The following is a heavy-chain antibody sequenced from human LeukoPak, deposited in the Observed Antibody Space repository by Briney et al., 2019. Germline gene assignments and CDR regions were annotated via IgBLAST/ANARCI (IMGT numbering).Heavy chain of an antibody. CDR1: GYIFTNYG. V-gene: IGHV1-18*01. CDR2: INANNGDT. Sequence: ASVKVSCKASGYIFTNYGITWVRQAPGQGLEWMGWINANNGDTNPAQNLQGRVTMTRDTSTSTAYMEVRSLRSDDTAVYYCARGPIAAAGDYWGQGTLVTVSS. J-gene: IGHJ4*02. D-gene: IGHD6-13*01. CDR3: ARGPIAAAGDY.